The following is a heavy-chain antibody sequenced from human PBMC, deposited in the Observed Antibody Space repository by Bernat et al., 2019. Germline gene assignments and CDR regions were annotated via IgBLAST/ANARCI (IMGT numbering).Heavy chain of an antibody. V-gene: IGHV3-74*02. CDR1: GFTFSSYC. J-gene: IGHJ5*02. CDR2: INSGGSSS. CDR3: ARGQYYDFWSGFNNWFDP. Sequence: EVQLVESGGGLVQPGGSLRLSCAASGFTFSSYCMHWVRQAPGKGLVWVSRINSGGSSSCYADSVKGRCTISRDNDKNKQYLQMNSLRADDTAVYYYARGQYYDFWSGFNNWFDPWGQGTLVTVSS. D-gene: IGHD3-3*01.